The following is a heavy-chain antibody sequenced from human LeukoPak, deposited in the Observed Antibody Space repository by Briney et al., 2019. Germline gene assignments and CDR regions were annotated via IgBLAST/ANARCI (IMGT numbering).Heavy chain of an antibody. CDR2: ISYDGSNK. CDR3: ARAPSIVVVPAATPAWFDP. D-gene: IGHD2-2*01. Sequence: TGGSLRLSCAASGFTFSSYAMHWVRQAPGKGLEWVAVISYDGSNKYYADSVKGRFTISRDNSKNTLYLQMNSLRAEDTAVYYCARAPSIVVVPAATPAWFDPWGQGTLVTVSS. CDR1: GFTFSSYA. V-gene: IGHV3-30-3*01. J-gene: IGHJ5*02.